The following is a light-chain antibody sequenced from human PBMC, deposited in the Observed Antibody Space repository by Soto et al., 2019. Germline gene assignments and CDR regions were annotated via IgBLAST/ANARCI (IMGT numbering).Light chain of an antibody. J-gene: IGKJ4*01. CDR3: QKYNSPPLT. Sequence: DVQMTQSPSSLSAFVGDRVTITCRASQGIAPYLAWFQQKPGKVPKLLIYATSTLQSGVPSRFSGSGSGTDFTLTINSLQPEDVGTYYCQKYNSPPLTFGGGTKV. V-gene: IGKV1-27*01. CDR1: QGIAPY. CDR2: ATS.